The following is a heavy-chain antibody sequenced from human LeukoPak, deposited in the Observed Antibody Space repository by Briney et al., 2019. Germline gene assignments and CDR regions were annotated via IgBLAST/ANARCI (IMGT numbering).Heavy chain of an antibody. CDR3: ARTNTMIVAIFDY. CDR1: GGSISSSSYC. CDR2: IYYSGST. J-gene: IGHJ4*02. Sequence: PSETLSLTCTVSGGSISSSSYCWGWIRQPPGKGLEWIGSIYYSGSTYYNPSLKSRVTISVDTSKNQFSLKLSSVTAADTAVYYCARTNTMIVAIFDYWGQGTLVTVSS. D-gene: IGHD3-22*01. V-gene: IGHV4-39*07.